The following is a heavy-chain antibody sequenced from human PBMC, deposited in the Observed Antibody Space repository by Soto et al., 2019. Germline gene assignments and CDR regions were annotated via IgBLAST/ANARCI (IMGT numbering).Heavy chain of an antibody. Sequence: SETLSLTCTVSGGSISSGGYYWSWIRQHPGKGLEWIGYIYYSGSTYYNPSLKSRVTISVDTSKNQFSLKLSSVTAADTAVYYCARDWLTMIVAEGPYGMDVWGQGTTVTVSS. CDR1: GGSISSGGYY. D-gene: IGHD3-22*01. CDR2: IYYSGST. J-gene: IGHJ6*02. CDR3: ARDWLTMIVAEGPYGMDV. V-gene: IGHV4-31*03.